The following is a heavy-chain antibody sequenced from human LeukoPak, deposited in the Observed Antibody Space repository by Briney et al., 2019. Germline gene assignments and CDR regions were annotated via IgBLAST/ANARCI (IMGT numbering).Heavy chain of an antibody. CDR3: TRGGIQVSGIDEIDH. D-gene: IGHD6-19*01. CDR1: EFTFTKYD. J-gene: IGHJ4*02. V-gene: IGHV3-13*01. CDR2: IGIYGDT. Sequence: GGSLRLSCAASEFTFTKYDMHWVRQATGGGLEWVSAIGIYGDTYYTGSVKGRFTISRENAKNSLYLQMDSLRAEDTAVYYCTRGGIQVSGIDEIDHWGQGTLVTVSS.